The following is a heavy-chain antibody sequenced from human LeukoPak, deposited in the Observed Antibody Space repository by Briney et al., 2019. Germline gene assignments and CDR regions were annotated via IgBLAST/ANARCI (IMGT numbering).Heavy chain of an antibody. V-gene: IGHV4-59*01. D-gene: IGHD5-18*01. CDR3: ARLAHGYGFDY. CDR2: IYNSGNT. Sequence: SETLSLTCTVSGGSISSYYWSWIRQPPGKGLERIGYIYNSGNTNYNPSLKSRVTISVDTSKNQFSLKLSSVTAADTAVYYCARLAHGYGFDYWGQGTLVTVSS. J-gene: IGHJ4*02. CDR1: GGSISSYY.